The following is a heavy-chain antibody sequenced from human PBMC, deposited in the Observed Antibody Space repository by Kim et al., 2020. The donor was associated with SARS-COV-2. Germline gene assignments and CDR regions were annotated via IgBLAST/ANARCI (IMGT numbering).Heavy chain of an antibody. Sequence: GGSLRLSCAASGFTFSTYAMSWVRQAPGKGLEWVSAISGSGSRTYYADSVKGRFTISRDNSKNTLYLQMNSLRAEDTAVYYCAKGGQWLVYFDYWGQGTLVTVSS. CDR2: ISGSGSRT. CDR1: GFTFSTYA. CDR3: AKGGQWLVYFDY. V-gene: IGHV3-23*01. D-gene: IGHD6-19*01. J-gene: IGHJ4*02.